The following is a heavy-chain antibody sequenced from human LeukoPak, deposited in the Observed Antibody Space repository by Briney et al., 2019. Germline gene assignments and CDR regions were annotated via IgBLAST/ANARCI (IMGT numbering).Heavy chain of an antibody. CDR1: GFTFSSDG. V-gene: IGHV3-33*01. D-gene: IGHD3-22*01. Sequence: GGSLRLSCAAAGFTFSSDGMHWVRQAPGKGLEWVAVIWYDGSNKYYADCVKGRFTIYRDNSKNTLYLQMNRLGAEDTAVYYCARAGYYDSSGSTRAFDIWGQGTMVTVSS. J-gene: IGHJ3*02. CDR3: ARAGYYDSSGSTRAFDI. CDR2: IWYDGSNK.